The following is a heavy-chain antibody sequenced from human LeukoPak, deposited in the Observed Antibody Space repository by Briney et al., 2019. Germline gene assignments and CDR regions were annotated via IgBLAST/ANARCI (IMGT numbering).Heavy chain of an antibody. V-gene: IGHV4-59*12. CDR3: ARETSYYDSSGYVDY. CDR1: GGSISSYY. Sequence: PSETLSLTCTVSGGSISSYYWSWIRQPPGKGLEWIGYIYYSGSTNYNPSLKSRVTMSVDTSKNQFSLKLSSVTAADTAVYYCARETSYYDSSGYVDYWGQGTLVTVSS. J-gene: IGHJ4*02. D-gene: IGHD3-22*01. CDR2: IYYSGST.